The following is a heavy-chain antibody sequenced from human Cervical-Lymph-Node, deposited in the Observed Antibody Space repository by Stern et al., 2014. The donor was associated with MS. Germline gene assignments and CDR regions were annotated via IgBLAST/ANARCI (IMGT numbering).Heavy chain of an antibody. CDR2: INWTGGEV. J-gene: IGHJ3*02. D-gene: IGHD1-1*01. CDR3: AKVTSVAASGTGDAFDM. CDR1: GFSFDEYG. Sequence: VQLVQSGGTLLQPGWSLRLTCTASGFSFDEYGMHWVRQAPGKGLEWVSGINWTGGEVAYSDSVKGRFTISRDNAKNSLYLQLNSLRIEDTALYYCAKVTSVAASGTGDAFDMWGQGTMVTVSS. V-gene: IGHV3-9*01.